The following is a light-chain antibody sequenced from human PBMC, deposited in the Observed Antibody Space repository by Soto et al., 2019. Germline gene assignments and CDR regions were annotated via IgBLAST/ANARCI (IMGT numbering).Light chain of an antibody. CDR3: QQYGSSPS. CDR1: QSVSSSY. V-gene: IGKV3-20*01. Sequence: EIVLTQSPGTLSLSPGERATLSCRASQSVSSSYLAWYQQKPGQAPRLLIYGASSRATGIPDRFSGSGSGTDFTLTISRLELEDFAVYYCQQYGSSPSFGAGTRVDIK. J-gene: IGKJ4*01. CDR2: GAS.